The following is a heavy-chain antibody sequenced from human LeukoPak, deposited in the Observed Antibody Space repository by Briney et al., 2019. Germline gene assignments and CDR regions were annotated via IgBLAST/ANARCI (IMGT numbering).Heavy chain of an antibody. CDR3: AREYDYGGNRPGCFQH. CDR1: GGSFSGYY. CDR2: ISISSSSI. J-gene: IGHJ1*01. Sequence: PSETLSLTCAVYGGSFSGYYWSWIRQPPGKGLEWVSSISISSSSIYYADSVKGRFTISRDNAKNSLYLQMNSLRAEDTAVYYCAREYDYGGNRPGCFQHWGQGTLVTVSS. V-gene: IGHV3-21*01. D-gene: IGHD4-23*01.